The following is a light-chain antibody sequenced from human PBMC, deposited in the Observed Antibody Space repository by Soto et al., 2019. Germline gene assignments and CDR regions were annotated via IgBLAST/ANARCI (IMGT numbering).Light chain of an antibody. CDR2: AAS. J-gene: IGKJ4*01. Sequence: AIQMTQSPSSLSASVGDRVTITCRASQDIRNNLGWYQQRPGRAPEFLIYAASSSQSGVPSRFSGGASGTDFTLIISSLQPEDFAIYYCLQDYSYPRTFGGGTKVDIK. CDR1: QDIRNN. V-gene: IGKV1-6*01. CDR3: LQDYSYPRT.